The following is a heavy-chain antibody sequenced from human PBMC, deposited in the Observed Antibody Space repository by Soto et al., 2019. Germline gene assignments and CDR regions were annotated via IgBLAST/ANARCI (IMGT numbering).Heavy chain of an antibody. D-gene: IGHD3-3*01. Sequence: SVKVSCKASGGTFSSYAISWVRQAPGQGLEWMGGIIPIFGTANYAQKFQGRVTITADESTSTAYMELSSLRSEDTAVYYCARRNRITIFGVGYYYYGMDVWGQGTTVTVSS. CDR2: IIPIFGTA. J-gene: IGHJ6*02. CDR1: GGTFSSYA. CDR3: ARRNRITIFGVGYYYYGMDV. V-gene: IGHV1-69*13.